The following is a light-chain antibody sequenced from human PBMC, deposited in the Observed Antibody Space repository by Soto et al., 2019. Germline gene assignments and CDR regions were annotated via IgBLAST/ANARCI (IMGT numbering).Light chain of an antibody. CDR2: DAS. Sequence: DIQMTHSPSTLSASVGDKVTITCRASQTISFWLAWYQQKPGKAPKLLIYDASSLESGGPSRFRGSGSGTEFTRTISSLQPDDCATYYCQQYHSSPYPFGQGTKLEI. CDR1: QTISFW. J-gene: IGKJ2*01. CDR3: QQYHSSPYP. V-gene: IGKV1-5*01.